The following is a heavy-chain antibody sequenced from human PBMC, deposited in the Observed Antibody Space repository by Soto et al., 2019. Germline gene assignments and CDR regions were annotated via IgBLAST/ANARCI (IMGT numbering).Heavy chain of an antibody. CDR3: VRDVDWSFDS. CDR2: ISADSGAR. Sequence: GGALRLSCTTPDFTFSSYNFNSVRQAPGKGLEWVSYISADSGARFYAASVQGRFTVSRDNAKNSLYLDMSSLRAEDTALFYCVRDVDWSFDSWGQGTLVTVSS. J-gene: IGHJ5*01. V-gene: IGHV3-48*04. D-gene: IGHD3-9*01. CDR1: DFTFSSYN.